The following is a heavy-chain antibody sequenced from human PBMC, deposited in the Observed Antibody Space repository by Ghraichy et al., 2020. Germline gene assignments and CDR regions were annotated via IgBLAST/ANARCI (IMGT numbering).Heavy chain of an antibody. V-gene: IGHV3-7*03. CDR2: IKQEGSEK. D-gene: IGHD2-2*02. CDR3: ARTIGYCSSTNCYSDY. CDR1: GFTFSSFW. Sequence: GGSLRLSCAPSGFTFSSFWMSWVRQAPGKGLEWVANIKQEGSEKYYVDSVKGRFTISRDNAKNSLYLQLNSLRAEDTAVYYCARTIGYCSSTNCYSDYWGQGTLVTVSS. J-gene: IGHJ4*02.